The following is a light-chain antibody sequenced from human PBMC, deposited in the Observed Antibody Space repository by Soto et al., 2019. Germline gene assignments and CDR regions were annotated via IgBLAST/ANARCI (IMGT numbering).Light chain of an antibody. CDR2: DVT. CDR3: SSYTSSSSYV. V-gene: IGLV2-14*01. Sequence: QSVLTQPASVSGSPGQSITISCTGTSSDVGGYKYVSWYQQHPDKAPKLIIYDVTNRPSGISNRFSGSKSGNTASQTISGLQAEDEADYYCSSYTSSSSYVFGTGTKVTVL. CDR1: SSDVGGYKY. J-gene: IGLJ1*01.